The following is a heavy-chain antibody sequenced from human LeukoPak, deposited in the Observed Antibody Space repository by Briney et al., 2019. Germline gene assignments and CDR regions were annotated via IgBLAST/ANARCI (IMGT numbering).Heavy chain of an antibody. J-gene: IGHJ3*01. V-gene: IGHV3-7*01. D-gene: IGHD6-13*01. CDR3: ARAYSSSWYDAFDL. CDR1: GFTFSDYW. Sequence: GGSLRLSCAASGFTFSDYWMSWVRQAPGKGLEWVANIKEDGSEKYYVDSVKGRFTISRDNAKNSLYLQMNSLRAKDTAVYYCARAYSSSWYDAFDLWGQGTMVTVSS. CDR2: IKEDGSEK.